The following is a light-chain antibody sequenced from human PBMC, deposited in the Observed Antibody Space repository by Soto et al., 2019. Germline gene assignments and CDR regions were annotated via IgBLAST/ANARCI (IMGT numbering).Light chain of an antibody. Sequence: EIVLTQSPGTLSLSPGERATLSCRASQSVSNNYLAWYQQRPAQPPSLLIYGASSRATGTPDRFSGSGFGTDFTLTINRLEPEDFAVYYCQQYGSSPYTFGQGTKLELK. CDR1: QSVSNNY. V-gene: IGKV3-20*01. J-gene: IGKJ2*01. CDR2: GAS. CDR3: QQYGSSPYT.